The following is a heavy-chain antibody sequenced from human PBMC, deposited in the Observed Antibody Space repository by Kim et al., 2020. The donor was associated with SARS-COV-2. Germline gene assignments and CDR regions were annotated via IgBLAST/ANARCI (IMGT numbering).Heavy chain of an antibody. CDR2: IWYDGSKQ. V-gene: IGHV3-33*01. CDR1: GFTFSSSA. D-gene: IGHD1-7*01. CDR3: ARGVTATLGWLDS. Sequence: GGSLRLSCAASGFTFSSSAMHWVRQAPGKGLEWVAVIWYDGSKQYYVDSVKGRFTISRDNSKNTLYLQMNSLKLEDTALYYCARGVTATLGWLDSWGRGTQVTVSS. J-gene: IGHJ5*01.